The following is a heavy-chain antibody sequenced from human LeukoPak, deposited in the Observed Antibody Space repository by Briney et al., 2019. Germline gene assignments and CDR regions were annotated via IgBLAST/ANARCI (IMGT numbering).Heavy chain of an antibody. D-gene: IGHD2-2*01. J-gene: IGHJ3*02. CDR1: GYSFTSYW. CDR2: IYPGDSDT. Sequence: GESLKISCKGSGYSFTSYWIGWVRQMPGKGLEWMGIIYPGDSDTRYSPSFQGQATISVDKSISTAYLQWSSLKASDTAMYYCSRRARYCSSTTCWFDAFDIWGQGTMVTVSS. CDR3: SRRARYCSSTTCWFDAFDI. V-gene: IGHV5-51*01.